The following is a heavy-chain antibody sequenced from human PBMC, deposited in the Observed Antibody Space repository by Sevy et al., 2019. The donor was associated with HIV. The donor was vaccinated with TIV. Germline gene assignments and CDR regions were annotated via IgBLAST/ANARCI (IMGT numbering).Heavy chain of an antibody. J-gene: IGHJ4*02. V-gene: IGHV4-59*01. Sequence: SETLSLICTVSGGSMNGYYWNWIRQPPGKGLEYIGYVYYTGSTSSNPSLKSRVSISVDTSKNQFSLELGSVTAAVTAVYYCARDRAGGVGSTFFDYWGKRILVTVS. CDR3: ARDRAGGVGSTFFDY. D-gene: IGHD1-26*01. CDR2: VYYTGST. CDR1: GGSMNGYY.